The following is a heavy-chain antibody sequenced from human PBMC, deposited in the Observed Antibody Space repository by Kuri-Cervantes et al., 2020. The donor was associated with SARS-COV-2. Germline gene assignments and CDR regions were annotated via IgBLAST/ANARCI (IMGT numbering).Heavy chain of an antibody. J-gene: IGHJ3*02. V-gene: IGHV3-30*04. CDR3: ARDQDDYSNYHAFDI. CDR2: ISYDGSNK. D-gene: IGHD4-11*01. CDR1: GDSISSSR. Sequence: LSLTCTVSGDSISSSRYYWGWIRQAPGKGLEWVAVISYDGSNKYYADSVKGRFTISRDNSKNTLYLQMNSLRAEDTAVYYCARDQDDYSNYHAFDIWGQGTMVTVSS.